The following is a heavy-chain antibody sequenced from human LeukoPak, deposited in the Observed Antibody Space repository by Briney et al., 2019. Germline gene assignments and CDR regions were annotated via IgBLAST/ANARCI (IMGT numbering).Heavy chain of an antibody. CDR2: ISGSGISR. CDR1: GFTFSSFA. V-gene: IGHV3-23*01. D-gene: IGHD4-11*01. J-gene: IGHJ4*02. CDR3: AKRSGVYSDNSGVFDC. Sequence: PGGSLRLSCAASGFTFSSFAMNWVRQAPGKGLEWVSGISGSGISRGYADSVKGRFTISRDNSKNTVLLQMDSLRAEDTAIYYCAKRSGVYSDNSGVFDCWGQGSLVTVSS.